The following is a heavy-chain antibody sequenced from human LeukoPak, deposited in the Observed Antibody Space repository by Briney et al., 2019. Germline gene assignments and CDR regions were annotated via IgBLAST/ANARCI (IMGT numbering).Heavy chain of an antibody. V-gene: IGHV1-69*13. CDR1: GYTFTSYG. Sequence: SVKVSCKASGYTFTSYGINWVRQAPGQGLEWMGGIIPIFGTANYAQKFQGRVTITAVESTSTAYMEVSSLRSEDTAVYYCARGWLAETMVVTPYNYWGQGTLVTVSS. J-gene: IGHJ4*02. CDR2: IIPIFGTA. CDR3: ARGWLAETMVVTPYNY. D-gene: IGHD4-23*01.